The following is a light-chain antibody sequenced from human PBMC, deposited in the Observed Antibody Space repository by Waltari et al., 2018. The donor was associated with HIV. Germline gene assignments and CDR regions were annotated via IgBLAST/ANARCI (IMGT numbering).Light chain of an antibody. CDR1: SSDVGSYHL. CDR3: CSYTGSSTRRPYV. CDR2: EGS. V-gene: IGLV2-23*01. J-gene: IGLJ1*01. Sequence: QSALTQPASVSGSPGQSITISCTGTSSDVGSYHLVSWYQQHPGKATKVMIYEGSKRPSGVSNRFSGSKSGNTASLTISGLQAEDEADYYCCSYTGSSTRRPYVFGTGTKVTVL.